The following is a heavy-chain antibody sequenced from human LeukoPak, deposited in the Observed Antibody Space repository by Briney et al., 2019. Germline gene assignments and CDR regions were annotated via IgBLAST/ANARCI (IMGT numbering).Heavy chain of an antibody. D-gene: IGHD2-15*01. Sequence: GGSLRLSCAASGFTVSNNYMSWVRQAPGKKLEWVSDIYSDGTTFYADSVRGRFTISRDDAKNTVYLQMNNLRAEDTAVYYCVRGGPSTWSWGQGTLVTVSS. J-gene: IGHJ5*02. CDR1: GFTVSNNY. CDR2: IYSDGTT. CDR3: VRGGPSTWS. V-gene: IGHV3-53*01.